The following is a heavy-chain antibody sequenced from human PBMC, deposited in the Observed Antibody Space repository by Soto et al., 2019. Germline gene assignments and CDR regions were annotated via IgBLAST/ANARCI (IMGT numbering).Heavy chain of an antibody. V-gene: IGHV1-69*18. J-gene: IGHJ4*03. CDR2: IVPIFETL. D-gene: IGHD2-15*01. CDR3: VVMGKVPGSNPRGFDY. Sequence: QVQLVQSGAEVKKPGSSVKVSCKASGATFSGYAINWVRQAPGQGLEWLGRIVPIFETLNYAERFQGRVASPAKESRPTVNMRWTNLTHEETAVYYWVVMGKVPGSNPRGFDYGGQGPKVTAPS. CDR1: GATFSGYA.